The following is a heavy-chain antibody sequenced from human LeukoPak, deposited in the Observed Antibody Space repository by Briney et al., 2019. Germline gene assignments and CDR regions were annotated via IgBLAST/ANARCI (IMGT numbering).Heavy chain of an antibody. Sequence: SVKVSCKASGGTFSSYAISWVRQAPGQGLEWMGGIITIFGTANYAQKFQGRVTITTDESKSTAYMELSSLRSEDTAVYYCARGSEETHYYMDVWGKGTTVTVSS. CDR2: IITIFGTA. D-gene: IGHD3-3*01. J-gene: IGHJ6*03. CDR3: ARGSEETHYYMDV. V-gene: IGHV1-69*05. CDR1: GGTFSSYA.